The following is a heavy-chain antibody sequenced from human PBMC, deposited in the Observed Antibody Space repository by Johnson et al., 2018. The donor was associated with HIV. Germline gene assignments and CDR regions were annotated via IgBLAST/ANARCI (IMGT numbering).Heavy chain of an antibody. D-gene: IGHD3-10*01. V-gene: IGHV3-9*01. CDR2: ISWNSGSI. J-gene: IGHJ3*02. CDR3: AAMDGSGSYWAFDI. Sequence: VQLVESGGGVVQPGGSLRLSCVASGFTFSSYGMHWVRQAPGKGLEWVSGISWNSGSIGYADSVKGRFTISRDNAKNSLYLQMNSLRAEDTALYYCAAMDGSGSYWAFDIWGQGTMVTVSS. CDR1: GFTFSSYG.